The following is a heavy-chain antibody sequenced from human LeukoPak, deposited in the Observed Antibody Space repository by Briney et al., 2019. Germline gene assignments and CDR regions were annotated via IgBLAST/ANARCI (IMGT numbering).Heavy chain of an antibody. CDR3: ARDPLEWFNHHGMDV. J-gene: IGHJ6*02. Sequence: GGSLRLSCAASGFTFSIYWMSWVRQAPGKGLEWVANIKQDGSEKYYVDSVKGRFTISRDNAKNSLYLQMNSLRAEDTAVYYCARDPLEWFNHHGMDVWGQGTTVTVSS. V-gene: IGHV3-7*01. D-gene: IGHD3-3*01. CDR1: GFTFSIYW. CDR2: IKQDGSEK.